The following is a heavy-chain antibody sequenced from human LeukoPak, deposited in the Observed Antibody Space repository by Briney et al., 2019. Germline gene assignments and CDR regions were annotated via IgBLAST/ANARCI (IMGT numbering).Heavy chain of an antibody. CDR2: IDSGSDDI. CDR3: ARDTDQPSLIDY. J-gene: IGHJ4*02. Sequence: GGSLRLSCAASGFTFSLYAMNWVRQAPGKGLEWVSYIDSGSDDIHYADSVRGRFTISRNNAKNTLYLHMKSLRAEDTAVYYCARDTDQPSLIDYWGQGTLVTVSS. CDR1: GFTFSLYA. V-gene: IGHV3-21*05. D-gene: IGHD2-2*01.